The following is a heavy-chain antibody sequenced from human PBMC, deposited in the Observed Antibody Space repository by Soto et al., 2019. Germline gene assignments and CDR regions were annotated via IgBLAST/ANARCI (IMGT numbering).Heavy chain of an antibody. V-gene: IGHV4-4*02. CDR2: IYHSGST. D-gene: IGHD1-26*01. CDR3: ARVGGGISGSRSGLFDY. CDR1: GGSISSSNW. Sequence: ASETLSLTCAVSGGSISSSNWWSWVRQPPGKGLEWIGEIYHSGSTNYNPSLKSRVTISVDKSKNQFSLKLSSVTAADTAVYYCARVGGGISGSRSGLFDYWGQGTLVTVS. J-gene: IGHJ4*02.